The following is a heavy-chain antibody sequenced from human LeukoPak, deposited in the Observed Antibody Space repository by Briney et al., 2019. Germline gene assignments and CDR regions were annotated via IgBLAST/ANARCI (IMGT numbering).Heavy chain of an antibody. CDR3: ARASPPHGEVSSSLAY. CDR2: ISGSGDSA. D-gene: IGHD6-6*01. CDR1: GFTFSSYA. Sequence: GGSLRLSCAASGFTFSSYAMTSVRPAPRKGLEWVSGISGSGDSAYYADSVKGRFTISRDNSKNAVNLQMSSLRIEDTAVYYCARASPPHGEVSSSLAYWGQGALVTVSS. J-gene: IGHJ4*02. V-gene: IGHV3-23*01.